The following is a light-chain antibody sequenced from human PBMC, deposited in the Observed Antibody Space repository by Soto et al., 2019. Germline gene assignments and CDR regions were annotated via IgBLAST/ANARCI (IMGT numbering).Light chain of an antibody. Sequence: EIVLTQSPGTLSLSPGERATLSCRASQSIRNSYLAWYQQRPGQAPRLLLSDASTRATGIPDRFSGSGSGTDFTLTISGLEPEDFAVYYCQQYGNSLPYTFGQGTKVEIK. V-gene: IGKV3-20*01. J-gene: IGKJ2*01. CDR2: DAS. CDR3: QQYGNSLPYT. CDR1: QSIRNSY.